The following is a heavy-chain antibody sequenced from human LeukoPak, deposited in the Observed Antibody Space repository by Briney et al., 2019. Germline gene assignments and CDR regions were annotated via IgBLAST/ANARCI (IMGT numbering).Heavy chain of an antibody. CDR1: GGSISSSSYY. D-gene: IGHD1-26*01. CDR3: ARIKMMSGSHDY. J-gene: IGHJ4*02. Sequence: SETLSLTCTVSGGSISSSSYYWGWIRQPPGKGLEWIGSIYHSGSTYYNPSLKSRVTISVDRSKNQFSLKLSSVTAADTAVYYCARIKMMSGSHDYWGQGTLVTVSS. CDR2: IYHSGST. V-gene: IGHV4-39*07.